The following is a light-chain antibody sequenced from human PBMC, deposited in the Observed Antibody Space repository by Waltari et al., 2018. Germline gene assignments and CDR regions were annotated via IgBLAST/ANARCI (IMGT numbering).Light chain of an antibody. V-gene: IGLV6-57*02. CDR1: SGSIASNH. J-gene: IGLJ3*02. Sequence: NFMLTQPHSVSESPGKTVTISCTASSGSIASNHVQWHQRRPDSDPKTLIYEDNKRPSGVPDRFSGSIDSSSNAASLTITGLKTEDEADYYRQSFQNSQTVFGGGTKLTVL. CDR2: EDN. CDR3: QSFQNSQTV.